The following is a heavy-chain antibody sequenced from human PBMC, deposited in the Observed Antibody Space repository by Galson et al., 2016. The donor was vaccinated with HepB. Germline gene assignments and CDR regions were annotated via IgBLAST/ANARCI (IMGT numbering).Heavy chain of an antibody. CDR2: TFYRSNWQT. CDR1: GDSVSSNVAG. Sequence: CAISGDSVSSNVAGWYWIRQSPSRGLEWLGGTFYRSNWQTDYAESVRSRITINADTSKNQFSLHLSSVTPEDTAVYYCARSYLLGRGFGWWGQGTLVTVSS. CDR3: ARSYLLGRGFGW. V-gene: IGHV6-1*01. D-gene: IGHD3-3*01. J-gene: IGHJ4*02.